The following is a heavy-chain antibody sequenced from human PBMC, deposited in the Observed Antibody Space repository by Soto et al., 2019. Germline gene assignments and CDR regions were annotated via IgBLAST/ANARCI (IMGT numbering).Heavy chain of an antibody. CDR2: ISAYNGNT. CDR3: ERDLYYDSSGYTP. Sequence: XSVKVSCNASGYSFTSYGMIWVRQAPGQGLEWMGWISAYNGNTNYAQKLQGRVTMTTDTSTSTAYMELRSLRSDDTALYYCERDLYYDSSGYTPWGQGTLVTVSS. V-gene: IGHV1-18*04. CDR1: GYSFTSYG. D-gene: IGHD3-22*01. J-gene: IGHJ5*02.